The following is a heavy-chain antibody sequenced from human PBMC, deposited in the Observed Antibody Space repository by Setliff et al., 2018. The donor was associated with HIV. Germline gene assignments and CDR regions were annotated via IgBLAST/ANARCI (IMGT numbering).Heavy chain of an antibody. V-gene: IGHV4-39*07. CDR2: ISSSGST. D-gene: IGHD3-22*01. CDR3: ARDPHYFDTSGHYSWFYFDY. Sequence: SETLSLTCTVSGGSMTSSNYYWGWIRHSPGRGLEWIGSISSSGSTTYHPSLRSRVTVSAATSKNQFSLKLTSVTAADTAVYFCARDPHYFDTSGHYSWFYFDYWGQGTLVTVSS. J-gene: IGHJ4*02. CDR1: GGSMTSSNYY.